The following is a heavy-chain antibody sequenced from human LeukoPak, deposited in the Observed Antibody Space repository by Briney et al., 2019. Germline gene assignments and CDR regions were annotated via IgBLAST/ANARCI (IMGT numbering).Heavy chain of an antibody. CDR3: TKDGVVAALGDNWFDA. Sequence: GGSLRLSCTASGFTFDDYAMHWVRQAPGKGLEWVSLVSWNGGSTYYADSVKGRFTISRDNSKNSLYLEMNSLRAEDTALYYCTKDGVVAALGDNWFDAWGQGTLVTVSS. J-gene: IGHJ5*02. CDR1: GFTFDDYA. D-gene: IGHD2-15*01. V-gene: IGHV3-43D*03. CDR2: VSWNGGST.